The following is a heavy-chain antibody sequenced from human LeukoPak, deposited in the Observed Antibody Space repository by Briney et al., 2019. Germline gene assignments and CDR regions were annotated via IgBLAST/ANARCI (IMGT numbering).Heavy chain of an antibody. D-gene: IGHD4-17*01. CDR3: ARQSGTMVTTRFDY. J-gene: IGHJ4*02. CDR1: GFTFSSYS. Sequence: GGSLRLSCAASGFTFSSYSMNWVRQAPGQGLEWVSYICSSSRTIYYADSVKGRFTISRDNAKNSLYLQMNSLRAEDTAIYYCARQSGTMVTTRFDYWGQGTLVTVSS. V-gene: IGHV3-48*01. CDR2: ICSSSRTI.